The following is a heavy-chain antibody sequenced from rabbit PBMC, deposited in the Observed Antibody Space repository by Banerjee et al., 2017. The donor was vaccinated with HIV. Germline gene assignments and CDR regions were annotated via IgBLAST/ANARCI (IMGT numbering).Heavy chain of an antibody. Sequence: QSLEESGGDLVKPGASLTLTCTASGFSLSSSYYMCWVRQAPGKGLEWIACIYAGSSGSTYYASWAKGRFTISKTSSTTVTLQMTSLTAADTATYFCARSNYVGYTAYGGTFNLWGPGTLVTVS. CDR3: ARSNYVGYTAYGGTFNL. CDR1: GFSLSSSYY. V-gene: IGHV1S40*01. J-gene: IGHJ4*01. D-gene: IGHD7-1*01. CDR2: IYAGSSGST.